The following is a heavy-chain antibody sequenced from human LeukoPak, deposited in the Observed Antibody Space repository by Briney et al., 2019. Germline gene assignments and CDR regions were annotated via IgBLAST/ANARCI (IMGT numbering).Heavy chain of an antibody. CDR3: AREKYYGSGSYYKPQRAFDI. V-gene: IGHV1-18*01. D-gene: IGHD3-10*01. CDR2: ISAYNGNT. J-gene: IGHJ3*02. Sequence: ASVKVSCKASGYTFTSYGINWVRQAPGQGLEWMGWISAYNGNTNYAQKLQGRVTMTTDTSTSTAYMELRSLRSDDTAVYYCAREKYYGSGSYYKPQRAFDIWGQGTMVTVSS. CDR1: GYTFTSYG.